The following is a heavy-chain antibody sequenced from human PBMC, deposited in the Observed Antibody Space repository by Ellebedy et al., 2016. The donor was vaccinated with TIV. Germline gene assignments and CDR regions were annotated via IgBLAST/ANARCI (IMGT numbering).Heavy chain of an antibody. CDR2: VSVSGGKT. D-gene: IGHD4-17*01. Sequence: PGGSLRLSCAASGFTFSSYAMSWVRPAPGTFLEWVSTVSVSGGKTYYADSVKGRFTISRDNANNSLFLQMNSLRAEETAVYYCARATSIGDYAHYWGQGTLVTVSS. J-gene: IGHJ4*02. V-gene: IGHV3-23*01. CDR1: GFTFSSYA. CDR3: ARATSIGDYAHY.